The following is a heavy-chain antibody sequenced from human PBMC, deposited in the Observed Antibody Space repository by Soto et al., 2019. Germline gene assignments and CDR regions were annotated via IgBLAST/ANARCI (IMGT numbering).Heavy chain of an antibody. D-gene: IGHD2-21*02. CDR1: GYTFTGYY. V-gene: IGHV1-2*02. J-gene: IGHJ4*02. CDR3: ARQLAYCGGDCYTEPVDY. CDR2: INPNSGDT. Sequence: WASVKVSCKASGYTFTGYYIHWVRQAPGQGLEWMGWINPNSGDTKYVQKFQGRVTMTRDTSVTTAYMQLNMLTSDDTAVYYCARQLAYCGGDCYTEPVDYWGQGTLVTVSS.